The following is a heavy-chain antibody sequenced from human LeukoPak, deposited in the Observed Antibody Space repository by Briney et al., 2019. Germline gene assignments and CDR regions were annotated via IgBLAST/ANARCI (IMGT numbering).Heavy chain of an antibody. V-gene: IGHV4-39*01. CDR1: GCSISISSYY. CDR3: ARHGGGGGTWYNYFDY. D-gene: IGHD6-13*01. Sequence: SETLSLTCTVSGCSISISSYYWGWIRQPPGKGLEWIGSIYYSGSTYYNPSLKSRVTISVDTSKNQFSLKLSSVTAADTAVYYCARHGGGGGTWYNYFDYWGQGTLVTVSS. J-gene: IGHJ4*02. CDR2: IYYSGST.